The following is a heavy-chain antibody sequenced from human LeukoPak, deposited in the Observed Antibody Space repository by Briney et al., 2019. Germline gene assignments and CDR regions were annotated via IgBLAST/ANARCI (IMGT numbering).Heavy chain of an antibody. CDR1: GFDFSNYA. D-gene: IGHD3-16*01. Sequence: GGSLRLSCAVSGFDFSNYAMYWVRQAPRKGLEWVSEISGSSDNTYYAESVKGRFAMSRDNSKNTLYLQMNSLRAEDTAVYYCARLVGVSPLDYWGQGTPVTVSS. CDR3: ARLVGVSPLDY. CDR2: ISGSSDNT. V-gene: IGHV3-23*01. J-gene: IGHJ4*02.